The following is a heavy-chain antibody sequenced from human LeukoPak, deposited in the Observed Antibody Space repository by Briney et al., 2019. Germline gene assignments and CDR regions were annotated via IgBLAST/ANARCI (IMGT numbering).Heavy chain of an antibody. CDR1: GYSFTSYW. CDR2: IHPADSDT. Sequence: GESLKISCKGSGYSFTSYWIGWVRQMPGKGLEWMGIIHPADSDTRYSPSFQGQVTISADKSLSTAYLQWSSLKASDTAMYYCARYKAAAGPGPFDYWGQGTLVTVSS. D-gene: IGHD6-13*01. J-gene: IGHJ4*02. V-gene: IGHV5-51*01. CDR3: ARYKAAAGPGPFDY.